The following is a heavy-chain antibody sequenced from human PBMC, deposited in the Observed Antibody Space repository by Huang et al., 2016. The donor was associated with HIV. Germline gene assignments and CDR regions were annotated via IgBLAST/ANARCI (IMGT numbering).Heavy chain of an antibody. CDR3: ARKATVTAGIDY. Sequence: QIQLVQSAGEVKKPGASVKVSCRASGYSFNSYGISWVRQAPGQGLEWMGWIRAYNGDTKSAQNFKGRLTMTTDTSTLTAYMELRSLRSDDTALYYCARKATVTAGIDYWGQGTLVTVSS. CDR2: IRAYNGDT. CDR1: GYSFNSYG. D-gene: IGHD2-21*02. J-gene: IGHJ4*02. V-gene: IGHV1-18*04.